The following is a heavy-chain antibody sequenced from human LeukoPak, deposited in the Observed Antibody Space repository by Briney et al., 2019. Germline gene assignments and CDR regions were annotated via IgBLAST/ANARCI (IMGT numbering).Heavy chain of an antibody. D-gene: IGHD6-6*01. V-gene: IGHV4-34*01. CDR1: GGSFSGYY. CDR2: INHSGST. J-gene: IGHJ4*02. Sequence: PSETLSLTCAVYGGSFSGYYWSWIRQPPGKGLEWIGEINHSGSTNYNPSLKSRVTISVDTSKNQFSLKLSSVTAADTAVYYYARGEQFGPEEKWGQGTLVTVSS. CDR3: ARGEQFGPEEK.